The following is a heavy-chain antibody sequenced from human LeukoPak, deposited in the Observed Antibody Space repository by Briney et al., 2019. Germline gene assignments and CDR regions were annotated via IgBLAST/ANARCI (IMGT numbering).Heavy chain of an antibody. V-gene: IGHV3-74*01. Sequence: GGSLRLSCAASGFTFSSYWMHWVRQAPGKGLVWVSRINSDGSSTSYADSVKGRFTISRDNAKNTLYLQMNSLRAEDTAVYYCARGGPIAAAGVYFDYCGQGTLVTVSS. CDR1: GFTFSSYW. D-gene: IGHD6-13*01. CDR2: INSDGSST. CDR3: ARGGPIAAAGVYFDY. J-gene: IGHJ4*02.